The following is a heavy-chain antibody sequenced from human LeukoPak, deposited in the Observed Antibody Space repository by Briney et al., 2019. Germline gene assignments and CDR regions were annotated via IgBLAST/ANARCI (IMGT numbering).Heavy chain of an antibody. CDR3: ARHPGYSSSWYGRYYFDY. Sequence: SETLSLTCAVYGGSFSGYYWSWIRQPPGKGLEWIGEINHSGSTNYNPSLKSRVTISVDTSKNQFSLKLSSVTAADTAVYYCARHPGYSSSWYGRYYFDYWGQGTLVTVSS. D-gene: IGHD6-13*01. CDR1: GGSFSGYY. CDR2: INHSGST. J-gene: IGHJ4*02. V-gene: IGHV4-34*01.